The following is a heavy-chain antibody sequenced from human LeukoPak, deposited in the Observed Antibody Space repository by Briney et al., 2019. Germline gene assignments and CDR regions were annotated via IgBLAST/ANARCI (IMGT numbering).Heavy chain of an antibody. CDR1: GGSISSGGYY. D-gene: IGHD4-17*01. V-gene: IGHV4-31*03. Sequence: PSETLSLTCTVSGGSISSGGYYWSWIRQHPGKGLEWIGYIYYSGSTYYNPALKSRLTISVDTSKNQFSLKLSSVTAADTAVYYCASADYEDAFDIWGQGTMVTVSS. CDR3: ASADYEDAFDI. CDR2: IYYSGST. J-gene: IGHJ3*02.